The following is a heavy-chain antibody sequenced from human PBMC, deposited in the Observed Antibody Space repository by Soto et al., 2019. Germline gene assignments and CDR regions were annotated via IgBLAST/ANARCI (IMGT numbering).Heavy chain of an antibody. V-gene: IGHV2-5*01. J-gene: IGHJ6*02. D-gene: IGHD3-16*01. CDR1: AFSLSTGGVG. Sequence: GSGPTLVNPTQTLTLTCTFSAFSLSTGGVGVGWIRQPPGKALEWLALIYWNDDKRYTPSLKSRLTITKDTSKSQVVLKMTNMDPVDTATYYCARIARRFEVDVWGQGTTVTVSS. CDR3: ARIARRFEVDV. CDR2: IYWNDDK.